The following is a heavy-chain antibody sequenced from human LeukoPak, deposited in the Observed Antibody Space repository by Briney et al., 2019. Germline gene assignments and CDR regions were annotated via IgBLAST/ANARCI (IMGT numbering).Heavy chain of an antibody. CDR3: ARVYSGSYGGYFDY. Sequence: GGSLRLSCAASGFTFSSYAMSWVRQAPGKGLEWVSSISGSGDGTYSADSVKGRFTISRDNSKNTLYLQMNSLRAEDTAVYYCARVYSGSYGGYFDYWGQGTLVTVSS. V-gene: IGHV3-23*01. CDR2: ISGSGDGT. J-gene: IGHJ4*02. D-gene: IGHD1-26*01. CDR1: GFTFSSYA.